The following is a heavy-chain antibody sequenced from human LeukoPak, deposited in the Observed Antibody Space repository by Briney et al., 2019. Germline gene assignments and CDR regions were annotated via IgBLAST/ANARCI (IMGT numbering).Heavy chain of an antibody. J-gene: IGHJ4*02. D-gene: IGHD6-19*01. CDR2: ITTTGATT. Sequence: GGSLRLSCAASGFTFSSYAMSWVRQAPGKGLEWVSAITTTGATTYYGDSVKGRFTVSRDNSKRTLYLQMNSRRAEDTAVYYCTKPTSSGWYNSWGQGTLVTVSS. CDR3: TKPTSSGWYNS. CDR1: GFTFSSYA. V-gene: IGHV3-23*01.